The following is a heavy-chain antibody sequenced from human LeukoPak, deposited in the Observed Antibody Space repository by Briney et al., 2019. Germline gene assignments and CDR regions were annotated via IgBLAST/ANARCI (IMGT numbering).Heavy chain of an antibody. CDR2: IYHSGST. CDR3: ARGSSTSSYHYYYYGMDV. V-gene: IGHV4-30-2*01. J-gene: IGHJ6*02. CDR1: GGSISSGGYS. D-gene: IGHD2-2*01. Sequence: PSQTLSLTCAVSGGSISSGGYSWSWIRQPPGKGLERIGYIYHSGSTYYNPSLKSRVTISVDRSKNQFSLKLSSVTAADTAVYYCARGSSTSSYHYYYYGMDVWGQGTTVTVSS.